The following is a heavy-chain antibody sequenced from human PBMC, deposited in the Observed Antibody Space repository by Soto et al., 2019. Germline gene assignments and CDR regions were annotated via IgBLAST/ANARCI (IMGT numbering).Heavy chain of an antibody. Sequence: GESLKISCKGSGYSFTSYWIGWVRQMPGKGLEWMGIIYPGDSDTRYSPSFQGQVTISADKSISTAYLQWSSLKASDTAMYYCARLGEDYCSSTSCQYYYYYGMDVWGQGTTVTVSS. J-gene: IGHJ6*02. CDR3: ARLGEDYCSSTSCQYYYYYGMDV. V-gene: IGHV5-51*01. D-gene: IGHD2-2*01. CDR2: IYPGDSDT. CDR1: GYSFTSYW.